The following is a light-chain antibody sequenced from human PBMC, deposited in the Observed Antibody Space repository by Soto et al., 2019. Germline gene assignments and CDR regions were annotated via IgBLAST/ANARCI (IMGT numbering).Light chain of an antibody. CDR1: QRFSSC. Sequence: DIQMTQSLSTLSESVGDRVTITCRASQRFSSCLAWYQQKPGRAPKLLINKASSLETGVPSRFSGSGSGTEFTLIISSLQADDFASYYCQQYGSSSPWTFGQGTKVEIK. CDR3: QQYGSSSPWT. V-gene: IGKV1-5*03. CDR2: KAS. J-gene: IGKJ1*01.